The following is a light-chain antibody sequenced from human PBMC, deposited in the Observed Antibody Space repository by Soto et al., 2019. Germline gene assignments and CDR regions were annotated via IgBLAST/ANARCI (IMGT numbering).Light chain of an antibody. CDR3: QQYGSSGT. CDR1: QSVGRK. V-gene: IGKV3-15*01. Sequence: EIVMTQSPATLSVSPGEGATLSCRASQSVGRKLVWYQQKAGQAPRPLIFDASTRATGIPARFSGSGSGTEFTLTISRLEPEDFAVYYCQQYGSSGTFGQGTKVDIK. J-gene: IGKJ1*01. CDR2: DAS.